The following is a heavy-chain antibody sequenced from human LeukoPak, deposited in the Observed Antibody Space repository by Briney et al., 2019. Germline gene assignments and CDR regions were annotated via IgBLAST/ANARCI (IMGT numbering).Heavy chain of an antibody. D-gene: IGHD1-26*01. J-gene: IGHJ4*02. V-gene: IGHV3-30*18. CDR3: AKAIVGATTGDY. CDR2: ISYDGSNK. Sequence: GGSLRLSCAASGFTFSSYGMHWVRQAPGEGLEWVAVISYDGSNKYYADSVKGRFTISRDNSKNTLYLQMNSLRAEDTAVYYCAKAIVGATTGDYWGQGTLVTVSS. CDR1: GFTFSSYG.